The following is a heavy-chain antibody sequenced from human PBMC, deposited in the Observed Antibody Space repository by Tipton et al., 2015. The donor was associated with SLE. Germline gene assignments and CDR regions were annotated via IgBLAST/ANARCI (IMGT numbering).Heavy chain of an antibody. CDR2: IYYSGTT. Sequence: LRLSCTVSGGSISSYYWSWIRQPPGKGLEWIGYIYYSGTTNYNPSLKSRVTISVDTSKNQFSLKLSSVTAADTAVYYCARQGQQLVRPYYYGMDVWGQGTTVTVSS. CDR1: GGSISSYY. D-gene: IGHD6-13*01. CDR3: ARQGQQLVRPYYYGMDV. J-gene: IGHJ6*02. V-gene: IGHV4-59*08.